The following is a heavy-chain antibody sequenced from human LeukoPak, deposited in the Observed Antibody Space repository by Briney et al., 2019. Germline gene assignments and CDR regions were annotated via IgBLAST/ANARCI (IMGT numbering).Heavy chain of an antibody. J-gene: IGHJ5*02. CDR1: GGSISSYY. V-gene: IGHV4-59*01. CDR2: IYYSGST. Sequence: SETLSLTCTLSGGSISSYYWSWIRQPPGKGLEWIGYIYYSGSTNYNPSLKSRVTISVDTSKNQFSLKLSSVTAADTAVYYCARDGKYCSGGSCYAGLDPWGQGTLVTVSS. CDR3: ARDGKYCSGGSCYAGLDP. D-gene: IGHD2-15*01.